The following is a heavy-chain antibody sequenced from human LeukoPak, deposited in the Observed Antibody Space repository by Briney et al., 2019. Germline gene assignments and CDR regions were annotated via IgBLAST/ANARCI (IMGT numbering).Heavy chain of an antibody. V-gene: IGHV1-46*01. CDR3: ARSSSGEPSYYYYYMDV. CDR1: GYTFTSYY. J-gene: IGHJ6*03. D-gene: IGHD2-15*01. CDR2: INPSGGST. Sequence: GASVKVSCKASGYTFTSYYMHWVRQAPGQGLEWMGIINPSGGSTSYAQKFQGRVTITADESTSTAYMELSSLRSEDTAVYYCARSSSGEPSYYYYYMDVWGKGTTVTISS.